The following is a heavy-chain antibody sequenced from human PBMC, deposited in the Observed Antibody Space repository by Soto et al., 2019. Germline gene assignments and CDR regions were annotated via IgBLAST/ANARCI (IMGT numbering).Heavy chain of an antibody. CDR2: ITKGGETT. CDR3: ARDPQRRDGYNFDS. J-gene: IGHJ4*02. V-gene: IGHV3-11*01. CDR1: GFIFTDYS. Sequence: GGSLRLSCAASGFIFTDYSLSWIRQAPGKGLEWVSYITKGGETTQYADSVKGRFTISRDNAKKVLFLQMNSLRAEDTAVYYCARDPQRRDGYNFDSWGRGTLVTVSS. D-gene: IGHD5-12*01.